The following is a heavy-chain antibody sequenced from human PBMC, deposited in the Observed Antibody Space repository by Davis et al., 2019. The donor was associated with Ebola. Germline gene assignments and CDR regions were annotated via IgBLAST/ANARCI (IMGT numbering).Heavy chain of an antibody. J-gene: IGHJ4*02. CDR2: IKQDGSEK. V-gene: IGHV3-7*03. CDR3: ARDARTHIAALPSDY. Sequence: PGGSLRLSCAMSRFTITNAWVSWVRQAPGKGLEWVANIKQDGSEKYYVDSVKGRFTISRDNAKNSLYLQMNSLRAEDTAVYYCARDARTHIAALPSDYWGQGTLVTVSS. D-gene: IGHD6-6*01. CDR1: RFTITNAW.